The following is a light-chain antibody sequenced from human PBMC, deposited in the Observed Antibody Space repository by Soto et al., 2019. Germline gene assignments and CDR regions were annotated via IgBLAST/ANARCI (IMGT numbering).Light chain of an antibody. J-gene: IGLJ2*01. CDR3: SSYTSSSTVV. CDR2: DVS. Sequence: QSVLTQPASVSGSPGQSITISCSGTSSGVGGYNYVSWYQQHPGKAPKLMIYDVSNRPSGVSNRFSGSKSGNTASLTSSGLQAEDEADYYCSSYTSSSTVVFGGGTKLTVL. V-gene: IGLV2-14*01. CDR1: SSGVGGYNY.